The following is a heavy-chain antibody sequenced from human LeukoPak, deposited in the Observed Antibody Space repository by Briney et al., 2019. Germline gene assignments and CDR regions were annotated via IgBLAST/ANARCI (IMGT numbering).Heavy chain of an antibody. CDR1: GGSISSSSYY. CDR2: IYYSGST. J-gene: IGHJ3*02. V-gene: IGHV4-39*07. Sequence: SETLSLTCTVSGGSISSSSYYWGWIRQPPGKGLEWIGSIYYSGSTYYNPSLKSRVTISVDTSKNQFSLKLSSVTAADTAVYYCARDPTIVVVPAAIRMEAFDIWGQGTMVTVSS. CDR3: ARDPTIVVVPAAIRMEAFDI. D-gene: IGHD2-2*02.